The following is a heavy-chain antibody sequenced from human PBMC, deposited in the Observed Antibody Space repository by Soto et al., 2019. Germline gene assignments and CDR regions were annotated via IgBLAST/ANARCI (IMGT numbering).Heavy chain of an antibody. V-gene: IGHV5-10-1*01. CDR2: IDPSDSYT. CDR3: ARLSRDGYNFLYAFDI. CDR1: GYSLTSYW. D-gene: IGHD5-12*01. Sequence: GESLKISCKGSGYSLTSYWISWVRQMPGKGLEWMGRIDPSDSYTNYSPSFQGHVTISADKSISTAYLQWSSLKASDTAMYYCARLSRDGYNFLYAFDIWGQGTMVTVSS. J-gene: IGHJ3*02.